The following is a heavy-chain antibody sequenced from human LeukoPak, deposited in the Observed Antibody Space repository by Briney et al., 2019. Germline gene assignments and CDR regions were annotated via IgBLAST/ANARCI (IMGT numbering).Heavy chain of an antibody. CDR1: GGTFSSYA. D-gene: IGHD2-15*01. Sequence: SMKVSCKASGGTFSSYAISWVRQAPGQGLEWMGGIIPIFGTANYAQKFQGRVTITADESTSTAYMELSSLRSEDTAVYYCASQGYPTPPYCSGGSCNPYDYWGQGTLVTVSS. V-gene: IGHV1-69*13. J-gene: IGHJ4*02. CDR2: IIPIFGTA. CDR3: ASQGYPTPPYCSGGSCNPYDY.